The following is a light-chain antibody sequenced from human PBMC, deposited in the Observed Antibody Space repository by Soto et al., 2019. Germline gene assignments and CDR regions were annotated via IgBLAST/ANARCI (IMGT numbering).Light chain of an antibody. CDR2: GAS. CDR1: QSVSNNY. V-gene: IGKV3D-20*02. Sequence: GVTQSPGAMSLSPEERATLSCRASQSVSNNYLAWYQQKPGQAPRLLIYGASNRATGIPDRLSGSGSGTEFTLTISSLEPEDVAVYYGQQSSNWPPITFGQGTRLEIK. J-gene: IGKJ5*01. CDR3: QQSSNWPPIT.